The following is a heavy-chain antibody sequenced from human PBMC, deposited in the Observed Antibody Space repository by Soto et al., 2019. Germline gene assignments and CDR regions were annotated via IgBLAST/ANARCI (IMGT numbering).Heavy chain of an antibody. Sequence: EVEVLESGGGLQQPGGSLRLSCVAPGFTFNAHAMTWVRQGPGVGLEWTSSISGDGKSTYYADSVKGRFTVSRDNSKNTLTLQMNSLRVEDTATYYCVKDWTGNKCPCLDVWGQGTTVTVSS. CDR1: GFTFNAHA. D-gene: IGHD2-8*02. V-gene: IGHV3-23*01. J-gene: IGHJ6*02. CDR2: ISGDGKST. CDR3: VKDWTGNKCPCLDV.